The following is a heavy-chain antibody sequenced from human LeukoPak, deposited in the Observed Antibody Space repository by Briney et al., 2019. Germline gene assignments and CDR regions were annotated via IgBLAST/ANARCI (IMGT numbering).Heavy chain of an antibody. D-gene: IGHD3-10*01. V-gene: IGHV1-2*02. CDR2: ISPNSGGT. CDR1: GFTFSGYY. J-gene: IGHJ4*02. CDR3: AREPAGSGGYDY. Sequence: ASVKVSCKASGFTFSGYYMHWVRQAPGQGLEWMAWISPNSGGTNYVQKFQGRVTVTRDTSISTDYMEISGLTSDDTALYYCAREPAGSGGYDYWGQGTLVTVSS.